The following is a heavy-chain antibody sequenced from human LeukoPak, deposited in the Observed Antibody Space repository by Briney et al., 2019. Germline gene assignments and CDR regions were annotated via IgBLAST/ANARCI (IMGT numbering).Heavy chain of an antibody. Sequence: GGSLRLSCAASGFTFSSYGMHWVRQAPGKGLEWVAVISYDGSNKYYADSVKGRFTISRDNSKNTLYLQMNSLRAEDTAVYYCASSSMRWFDPWGQGTLVTVSS. D-gene: IGHD2/OR15-2a*01. CDR3: ASSSMRWFDP. V-gene: IGHV3-30*19. CDR1: GFTFSSYG. J-gene: IGHJ5*02. CDR2: ISYDGSNK.